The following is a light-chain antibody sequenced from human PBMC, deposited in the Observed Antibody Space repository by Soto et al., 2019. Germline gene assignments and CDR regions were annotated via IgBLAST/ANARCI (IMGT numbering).Light chain of an antibody. V-gene: IGKV1-27*01. CDR3: QKYNSAPWT. J-gene: IGKJ1*01. CDR2: AAS. CDR1: QGIRNY. Sequence: DIQMTHPPSSLSASVGARETIICGASQGIRNYLAGYQQKPGKVPKLLFYAASTLQSGVPSRFSGSGSGTDFTLTISSLQPEDVATYYCQKYNSAPWTFGQGTKVDI.